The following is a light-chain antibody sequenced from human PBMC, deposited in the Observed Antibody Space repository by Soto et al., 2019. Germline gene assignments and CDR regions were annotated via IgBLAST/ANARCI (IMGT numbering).Light chain of an antibody. CDR1: DSDIGGSNH. J-gene: IGLJ1*01. Sequence: QSALTQPRSVSGSPGQSVTISCTGTDSDIGGSNHVSWYQHHPDKAPKVIIYDVTKRPSGVPGRFSGSKSGNTAYLTISGLQVEDEAEYFCFSFTTTSTHVFGTGTKLTVL. V-gene: IGLV2-11*01. CDR3: FSFTTTSTHV. CDR2: DVT.